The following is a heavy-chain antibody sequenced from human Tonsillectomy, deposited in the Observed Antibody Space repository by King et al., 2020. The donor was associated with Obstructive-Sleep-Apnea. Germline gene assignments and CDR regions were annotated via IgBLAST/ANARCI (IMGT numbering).Heavy chain of an antibody. CDR1: GFTFSNFA. CDR3: AKDHGYSGAQYYFDY. CDR2: ISHDENSK. J-gene: IGHJ4*02. V-gene: IGHV3-30*18. Sequence: VQLVESGGGVVHPERSLRLSCAASGFTFSNFAMHWVRQAPGKGLEWVAVISHDENSKYYAESVRGRFTISRDSSKNTLFLQMNSLRAEDTAVYYCAKDHGYSGAQYYFDYWGQGTLVTVSS. D-gene: IGHD6-25*01.